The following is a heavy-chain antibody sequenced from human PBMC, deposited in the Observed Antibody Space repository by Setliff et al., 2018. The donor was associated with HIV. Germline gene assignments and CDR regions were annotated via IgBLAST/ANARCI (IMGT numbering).Heavy chain of an antibody. J-gene: IGHJ3*02. CDR3: ASGRGDGYNYFAFDI. CDR2: ITPYNANT. CDR1: GYPFTYRY. Sequence: SVKVSCKASGYPFTYRYLHWVRQAPGQALEWMGWITPYNANTNYTQKFQDRVTMTSDRSMSTAYMDLSSLRSEDTAMYYCASGRGDGYNYFAFDIWGQGTVVTVSS. V-gene: IGHV1-45*02. D-gene: IGHD5-12*01.